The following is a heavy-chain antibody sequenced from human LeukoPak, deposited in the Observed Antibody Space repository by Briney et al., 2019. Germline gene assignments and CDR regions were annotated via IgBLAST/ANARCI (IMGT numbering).Heavy chain of an antibody. CDR2: IYTSGST. V-gene: IGHV4-4*08. CDR1: GGSISSYY. J-gene: IGHJ4*02. Sequence: SETLSLTCTVSGGSISSYYWSWIRQPPGKGLEWIGRIYTSGSTNYNPPLKSRVTISVDTSKNQFSLKLSSVTAADTAVYYCARDSGSSGLDYWGQGTLVTVSS. D-gene: IGHD6-25*01. CDR3: ARDSGSSGLDY.